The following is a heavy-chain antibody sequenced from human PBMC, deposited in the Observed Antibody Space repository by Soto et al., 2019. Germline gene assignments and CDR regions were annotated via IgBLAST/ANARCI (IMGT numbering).Heavy chain of an antibody. Sequence: SETLSLTCTVSGGSISSGGYYWSWIRQHPGKGLEWIGYIYYSGRTYYNPSLKSRVTISVDTSKNQFSLKLSSVTAADTAVYYCARDDLYGDYIWGQGTMVTVSS. CDR1: GGSISSGGYY. V-gene: IGHV4-31*03. D-gene: IGHD4-17*01. J-gene: IGHJ4*02. CDR2: IYYSGRT. CDR3: ARDDLYGDYI.